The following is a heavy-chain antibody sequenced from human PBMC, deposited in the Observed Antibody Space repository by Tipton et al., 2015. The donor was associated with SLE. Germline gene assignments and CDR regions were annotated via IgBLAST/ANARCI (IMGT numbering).Heavy chain of an antibody. D-gene: IGHD5-18*01. CDR3: ARTGPGYAPFDY. CDR1: GFTFSSYA. CDR2: ISSSSSYT. V-gene: IGHV3-21*01. J-gene: IGHJ4*02. Sequence: SLRLSCAASGFTFSSYAMSWVRQAPGKGLEWVSAISSSSSYTNYADSVKGRFTISRDNAKNSLYLQMNSLRAEDTAVYYCARTGPGYAPFDYWGQGTLVTVSS.